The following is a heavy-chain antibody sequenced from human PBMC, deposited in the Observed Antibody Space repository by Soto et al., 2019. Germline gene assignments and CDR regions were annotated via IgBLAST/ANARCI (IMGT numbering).Heavy chain of an antibody. CDR3: ARGRYYYDSSGYNY. Sequence: SVKVSCKASGGTFSSYAISWVREAPGQGLEWMGGIIPIFGTANYAQKFQGRVTITADKSASTAYMELSSLRSEDTAVYYCARGRYYYDSSGYNYWGRGTLVTVSS. CDR2: IIPIFGTA. J-gene: IGHJ4*02. CDR1: GGTFSSYA. V-gene: IGHV1-69*06. D-gene: IGHD3-22*01.